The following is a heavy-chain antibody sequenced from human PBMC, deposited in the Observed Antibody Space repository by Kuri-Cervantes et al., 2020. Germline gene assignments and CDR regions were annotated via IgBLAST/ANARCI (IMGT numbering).Heavy chain of an antibody. V-gene: IGHV3-48*01. CDR2: VNRGSSDI. CDR1: GSTLNNYH. D-gene: IGHD2-2*01. Sequence: GGSLRLSCAASGSTLNNYHMSCVRQAPGKGLEWVSYVNRGSSDILYSDSVKGQFTISRDSTKNSLYLQMNSLGAEDTAVYYCARDEWGVVVPVGITAFDFWGPGTMVTVSS. J-gene: IGHJ4*02. CDR3: ARDEWGVVVPVGITAFDF.